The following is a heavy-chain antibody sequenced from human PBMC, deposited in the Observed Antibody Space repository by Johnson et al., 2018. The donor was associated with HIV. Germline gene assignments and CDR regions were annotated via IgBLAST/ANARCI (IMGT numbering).Heavy chain of an antibody. Sequence: QEKLVESGGGVVQPGKSLTLSCVGSGLSFSNFGIHWVRQAPGKGPEWVAVISFDGNLKKYADSVKGRFTISRDNSKNTLYLQMNSMRAEDTAVYYCAKVGATVITPRGEAFDIWGQGTMVTVSS. CDR3: AKVGATVITPRGEAFDI. J-gene: IGHJ3*02. D-gene: IGHD4-23*01. CDR1: GLSFSNFG. CDR2: ISFDGNLK. V-gene: IGHV3-30*18.